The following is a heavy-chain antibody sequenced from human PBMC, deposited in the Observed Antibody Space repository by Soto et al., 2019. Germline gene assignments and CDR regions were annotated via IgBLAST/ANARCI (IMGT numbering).Heavy chain of an antibody. CDR3: ARDQAMAEFVY. CDR1: GYTFTSYG. V-gene: IGHV1-18*01. CDR2: ISANNGNT. D-gene: IGHD5-18*01. Sequence: QVQLVQSGAEVKKPGASVKVSCKASGYTFTSYGISWVRQAPGQGLEWMGWISANNGNTKYAQKLQGRVTMTTDTSTSTAYVELRSLRSDDTAVYYCARDQAMAEFVYRGQGTLVTVSS. J-gene: IGHJ4*02.